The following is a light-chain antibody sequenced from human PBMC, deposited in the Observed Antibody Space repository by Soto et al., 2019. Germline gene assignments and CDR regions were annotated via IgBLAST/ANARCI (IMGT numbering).Light chain of an antibody. Sequence: QSALTQPASVSGSPGQSITLSCTGTSSDIGNYNLVSWYQQHPGKAPKVMIYEVTKRPSGVSNRFSGSKSGNTASLTISGLQAEDEADYYCCSYAGSSTSYVFGTGTKVTVL. CDR1: SSDIGNYNL. CDR3: CSYAGSSTSYV. J-gene: IGLJ1*01. CDR2: EVT. V-gene: IGLV2-23*02.